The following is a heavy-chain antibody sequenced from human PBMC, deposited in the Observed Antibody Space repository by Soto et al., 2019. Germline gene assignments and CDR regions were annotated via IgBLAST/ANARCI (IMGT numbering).Heavy chain of an antibody. Sequence: LSLTCAVSGGSISSGGYSWSWIRQPPGKGLEWIGYIYHSGSTYYNPSLKSRVTISVDRSKNQFSLKLTSVTAADTAVYYCATNGGYYDASGPKYFQYWGQGTVVTVSS. J-gene: IGHJ1*01. CDR1: GGSISSGGYS. CDR3: ATNGGYYDASGPKYFQY. CDR2: IYHSGST. D-gene: IGHD3-22*01. V-gene: IGHV4-30-2*01.